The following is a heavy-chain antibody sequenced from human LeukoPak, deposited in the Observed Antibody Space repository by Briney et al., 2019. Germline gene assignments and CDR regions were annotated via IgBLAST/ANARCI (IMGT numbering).Heavy chain of an antibody. D-gene: IGHD1-26*01. J-gene: IGHJ3*02. CDR3: ASVSGSPGEAFDI. CDR2: ISSSGSTM. Sequence: GGSLRLSCAASGFTFSSYGMSWVRQAPGKGLEWVSYISSSGSTMYYADSVKGRFTISRDNAKNSLYLQMNSLRAEDTAVYYCASVSGSPGEAFDIWGQGTMVTVSS. CDR1: GFTFSSYG. V-gene: IGHV3-48*04.